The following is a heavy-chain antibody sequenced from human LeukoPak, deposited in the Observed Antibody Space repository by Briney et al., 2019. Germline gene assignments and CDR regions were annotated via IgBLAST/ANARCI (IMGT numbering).Heavy chain of an antibody. Sequence: SETLSLTCTVSGGSISSYYWSWLRQPPGKGLEWIGYIYYSGSTNYNPSLKSRVTTSVDPSKNQFSLKLSSVTAADTAVYYCARRFTMVRGSYYFDYWGQGTLVTVSS. D-gene: IGHD3-10*01. J-gene: IGHJ4*02. V-gene: IGHV4-59*08. CDR3: ARRFTMVRGSYYFDY. CDR1: GGSISSYY. CDR2: IYYSGST.